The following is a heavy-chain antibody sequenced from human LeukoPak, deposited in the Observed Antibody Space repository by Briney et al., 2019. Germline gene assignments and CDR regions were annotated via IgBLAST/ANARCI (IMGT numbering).Heavy chain of an antibody. J-gene: IGHJ4*02. D-gene: IGHD5-18*01. V-gene: IGHV3-48*02. CDR3: ARGGSGYSYGKIDS. CDR1: GYTFSSYS. CDR2: ISSSSSTI. Sequence: PGGSLRLSCAASGYTFSSYSMNWVRQAPGKGLEWVSYISSSSSTIYYADSVKGRFTISRDNAKNSLYLQMNSLRDEDTAVYYCARGGSGYSYGKIDSWGQGILVTVSS.